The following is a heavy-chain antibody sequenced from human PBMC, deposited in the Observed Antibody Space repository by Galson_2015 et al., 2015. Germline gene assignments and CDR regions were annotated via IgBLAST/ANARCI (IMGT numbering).Heavy chain of an antibody. CDR3: TRGEFAGPFGVIAVAGRGGRGYYYGMDV. CDR2: IRSKANSYAT. V-gene: IGHV3-73*01. J-gene: IGHJ6*02. D-gene: IGHD6-19*01. CDR1: GFTFSGSA. Sequence: SLRLSCAASGFTFSGSAMHWVRQASGKGLEWVGRIRSKANSYATAYAASVKGRFTISRDDSKNTAYLQMNSLKTEDTAVYYCTRGEFAGPFGVIAVAGRGGRGYYYGMDVGGQGTTVTVSS.